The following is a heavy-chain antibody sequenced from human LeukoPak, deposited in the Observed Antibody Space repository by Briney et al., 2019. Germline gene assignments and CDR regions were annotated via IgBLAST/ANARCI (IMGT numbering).Heavy chain of an antibody. CDR1: GGSISLSYYY. CDR3: ARAMVRGVTNNWFDP. V-gene: IGHV4-39*07. Sequence: SETLSLTCSVSGGSISLSYYYWGWIRQPPGKALEWIGSVYYSGTTSYNPSLKSRVTISVDMSKNHFSLRLSSVTAADTAVYYCARAMVRGVTNNWFDPWGQGTLVTVSS. D-gene: IGHD3-10*01. CDR2: VYYSGTT. J-gene: IGHJ5*02.